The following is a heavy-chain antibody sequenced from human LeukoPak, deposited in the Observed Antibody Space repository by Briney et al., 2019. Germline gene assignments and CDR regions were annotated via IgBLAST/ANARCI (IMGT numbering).Heavy chain of an antibody. Sequence: SEALSLPCAVYGGSFRGYYWSWIRQPPGKGLEGIGEINHSGSTNYNPSLKSRVTISVDTSKNQFSLKLSSVTAADTAVYYCARSRSRSEYRRGFDPWGQGTLVTVSS. CDR1: GGSFRGYY. CDR3: ARSRSRSEYRRGFDP. CDR2: INHSGST. D-gene: IGHD6-6*01. J-gene: IGHJ5*02. V-gene: IGHV4-34*01.